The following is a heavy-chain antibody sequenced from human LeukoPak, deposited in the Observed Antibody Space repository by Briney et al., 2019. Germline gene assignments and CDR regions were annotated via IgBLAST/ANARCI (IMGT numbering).Heavy chain of an antibody. J-gene: IGHJ6*02. CDR3: ARGPRWGSSWYVSNYYYGMDV. CDR1: GYSISSGYY. CDR2: INHSGST. V-gene: IGHV4-38-2*01. Sequence: SETLSLTCAVSGYSISSGYYWGWIRPPPGKGLEWIGEINHSGSTNYNPSLKSRVTISVDTSKNQFSLKLSSVTAADTAVYYCARGPRWGSSWYVSNYYYGMDVWGQGTTVTVSS. D-gene: IGHD6-13*01.